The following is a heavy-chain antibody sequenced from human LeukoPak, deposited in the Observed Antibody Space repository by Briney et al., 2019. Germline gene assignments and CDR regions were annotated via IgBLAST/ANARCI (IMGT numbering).Heavy chain of an antibody. J-gene: IGHJ3*01. CDR1: GFSFSSHA. CDR3: ANRGTKWLPPPTDAFDV. CDR2: ISSGGGTT. V-gene: IGHV3-23*01. D-gene: IGHD2-8*01. Sequence: GGSLRLSCAASGFSFSSHAMSWVRQAPGKGLQWVSTISSGGGTTYYGDSAKGRFTISRDNSKNTLYLQMNSLRVEDTAIYYCANRGTKWLPPPTDAFDVWGQGTMVTVSS.